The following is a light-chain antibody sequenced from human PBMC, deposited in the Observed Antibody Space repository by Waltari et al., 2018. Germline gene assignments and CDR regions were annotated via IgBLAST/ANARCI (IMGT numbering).Light chain of an antibody. CDR1: SGSVSTSYY. CDR2: STN. V-gene: IGLV8-61*01. CDR3: VLYMGGGIL. Sequence: QTVVTQEPSFSVSPGGTVTLTCVLRSGSVSTSYYPLWYPQTPGQAPRPLIYSTNTRSSAVPGRFSGSLLGNNAALTITGARADDESDYYCVLYMGGGILFGGGTKLTVL. J-gene: IGLJ3*02.